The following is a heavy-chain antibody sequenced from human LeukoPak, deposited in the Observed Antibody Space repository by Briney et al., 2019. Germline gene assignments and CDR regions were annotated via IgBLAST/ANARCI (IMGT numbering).Heavy chain of an antibody. CDR3: ARSRNYYYYMDV. CDR1: GGSISSHY. V-gene: IGHV4-59*11. J-gene: IGHJ6*03. D-gene: IGHD2-2*01. CDR2: IYYSGST. Sequence: SETLSLTGTGSGGSISSHYWSWIRQPPGNGLEGIGYIYYSGSTNYNPSLKSRVTISVDTSKNQFSLKLSSVTAADTAVYYCARSRNYYYYMDVWGKGTTVTVSS.